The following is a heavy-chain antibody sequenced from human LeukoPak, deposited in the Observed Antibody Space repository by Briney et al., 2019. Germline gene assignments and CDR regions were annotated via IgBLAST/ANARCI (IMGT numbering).Heavy chain of an antibody. Sequence: GGSLRLSRVASGFIFSTYGMSWVRQAPGKGLEWVSYISGGSSFTYYVDSVKGRFTISRDNAKNSLYLQMNSLRAEDTAVYYCARDLGYSSGPNYWGQGTRVTVSS. CDR1: GFIFSTYG. J-gene: IGHJ4*02. CDR2: ISGGSSFT. D-gene: IGHD6-19*01. CDR3: ARDLGYSSGPNY. V-gene: IGHV3-21*01.